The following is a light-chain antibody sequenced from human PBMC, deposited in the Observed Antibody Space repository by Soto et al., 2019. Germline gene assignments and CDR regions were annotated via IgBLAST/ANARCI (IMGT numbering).Light chain of an antibody. J-gene: IGKJ3*01. CDR1: QASRNY. CDR3: QQLNSHHLT. CDR2: AAS. Sequence: DIALTQSPSLLSSSVAARATITCRASQASRNYLVWNQQKPGKAPTPLIYAASTLQVGVQSSVRGSGSGTEFTPTVSNLQPQDWETYYCQQLNSHHLTFDPGTNVDIK. V-gene: IGKV1-9*01.